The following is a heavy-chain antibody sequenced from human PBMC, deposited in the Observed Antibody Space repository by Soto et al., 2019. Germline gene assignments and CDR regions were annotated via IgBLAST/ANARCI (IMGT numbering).Heavy chain of an antibody. J-gene: IGHJ6*02. Sequence: GASVKVSCTVSGYTLTELSMHWVRQAPGKGLEWMGGFDPEDGETIYAQKFQGRVTMTEDTSTDTAYMELSSLRSEDTAVYYCATDQRRYFDWLTPGVGPLPGYGMDVWGQGTTVTVSS. CDR2: FDPEDGET. CDR3: ATDQRRYFDWLTPGVGPLPGYGMDV. V-gene: IGHV1-24*01. D-gene: IGHD3-9*01. CDR1: GYTLTELS.